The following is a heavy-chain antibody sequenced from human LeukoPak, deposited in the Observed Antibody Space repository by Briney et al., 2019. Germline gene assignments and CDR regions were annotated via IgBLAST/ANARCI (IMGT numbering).Heavy chain of an antibody. CDR1: GFTFDDYG. V-gene: IGHV3-20*04. D-gene: IGHD1-26*01. J-gene: IGHJ4*02. Sequence: GGSLRLSCAASGFTFDDYGMSWVRQAPGKGLEWVSGITRNGGATGYAGSVKGRFTISRDNAKNSLSLQMNNLRAEDTALYYCSRGGSFFNYWGQGILVTVSS. CDR2: ITRNGGAT. CDR3: SRGGSFFNY.